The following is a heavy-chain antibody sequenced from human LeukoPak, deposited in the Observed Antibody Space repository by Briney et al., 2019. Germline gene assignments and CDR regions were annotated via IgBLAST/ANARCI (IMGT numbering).Heavy chain of an antibody. CDR3: ACGAPGYYYYMDV. V-gene: IGHV4-39*07. J-gene: IGHJ6*03. CDR1: GGSISRSSYY. CDR2: IYYSGST. Sequence: SETLSLTCTVSGGSISRSSYYWGWIRQPPGKGLEWIGSIYYSGSTYYNPSLKSRVTISGDTSKNQFSLKLSSVTAADTAVYYCACGAPGYYYYMDVWGKGTTVTVSS. D-gene: IGHD2-21*01.